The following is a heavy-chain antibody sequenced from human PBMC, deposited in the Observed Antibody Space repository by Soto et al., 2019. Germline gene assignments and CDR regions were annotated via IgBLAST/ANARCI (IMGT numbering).Heavy chain of an antibody. Sequence: GASVKLCCKAPVYTFTNYVISWLRQAPGQGLEWMGWISAYNGNTNYAQKLQGRVTMTTDTSTSTAYMELRSLRSDDTAVYYCARDLVGLHVLRHFLGSFHISGKATMVTV. D-gene: IGHD3-9*01. CDR2: ISAYNGNT. V-gene: IGHV1-18*04. CDR1: VYTFTNYV. J-gene: IGHJ3*02. CDR3: ARDLVGLHVLRHFLGSFHI.